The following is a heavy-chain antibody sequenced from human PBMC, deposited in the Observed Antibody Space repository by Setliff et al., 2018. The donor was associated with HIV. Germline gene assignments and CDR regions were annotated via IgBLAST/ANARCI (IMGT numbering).Heavy chain of an antibody. CDR1: GASISGYY. V-gene: IGHV4-4*07. CDR2: IETSGGNI. D-gene: IGHD2-8*01. Sequence: PSETLSLTCTVSGASISGYYWSWIRQAAGKGLEWIGRIETSGGNIDSNPSFKSRVTMSGDTPKNQFSLKLSSVTAAGTAVYYCARDGVWSNGLDAFDIWGQGTMVTVSS. CDR3: ARDGVWSNGLDAFDI. J-gene: IGHJ3*02.